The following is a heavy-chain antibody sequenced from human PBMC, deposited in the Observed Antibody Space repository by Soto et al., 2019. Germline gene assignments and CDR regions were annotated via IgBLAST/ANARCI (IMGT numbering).Heavy chain of an antibody. CDR1: GGTFSSYT. D-gene: IGHD4-17*01. V-gene: IGHV1-69*02. Sequence: QVQLVQSGAEVKKTGSSVKVSCKASGGTFSSYTISWVRQAPGQGLEWMGRIIPMFGIANYAQKFQGRVTIXXDKTTSTAYMELSSLRSEDTAVYYCERGYGDSHDYWGQGTLVTVSS. CDR3: ERGYGDSHDY. J-gene: IGHJ4*02. CDR2: IIPMFGIA.